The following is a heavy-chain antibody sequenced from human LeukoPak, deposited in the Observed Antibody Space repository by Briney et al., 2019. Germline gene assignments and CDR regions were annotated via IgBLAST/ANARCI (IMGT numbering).Heavy chain of an antibody. Sequence: GGSLKLSCAASGFTFSPLSMNWVRQAPGKGLEWVAFISGDSSTTYYAESVKGRFTISRDNVKKSLSLQMNALRADDTATYFCARDFNWAFDYWGQGAVVTVSS. CDR3: ARDFNWAFDY. D-gene: IGHD3-16*01. V-gene: IGHV3-48*01. CDR2: ISGDSSTT. CDR1: GFTFSPLS. J-gene: IGHJ4*02.